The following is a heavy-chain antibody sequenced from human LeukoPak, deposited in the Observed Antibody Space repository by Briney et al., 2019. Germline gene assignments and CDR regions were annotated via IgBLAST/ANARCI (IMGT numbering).Heavy chain of an antibody. D-gene: IGHD2-15*01. Sequence: GRSLRLSCAASGFTFSSYGMHWVRQAPGKGLAWVAFISYDGSNKYYADSVKGRFTISRDNSKNTLYLQMNNLRADDTAVYYCAKARYDGEVMIAATDYWGQGTLVTVSS. J-gene: IGHJ4*02. CDR1: GFTFSSYG. CDR2: ISYDGSNK. V-gene: IGHV3-30*18. CDR3: AKARYDGEVMIAATDY.